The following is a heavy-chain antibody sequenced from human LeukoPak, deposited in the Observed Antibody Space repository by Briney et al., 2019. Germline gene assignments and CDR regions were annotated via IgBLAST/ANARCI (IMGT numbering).Heavy chain of an antibody. Sequence: SETLSLTCTVSDDSITIYYWTWIRQPPGKGLEWIGYIDHTGITNYNPSLNSRVTISRDTSKNHFSLELSSATAADTAVYFYFYMDVWGKGTTVTVSS. CDR3: FYMDV. V-gene: IGHV4-59*01. CDR1: DDSITIYY. J-gene: IGHJ6*03. CDR2: IDHTGIT.